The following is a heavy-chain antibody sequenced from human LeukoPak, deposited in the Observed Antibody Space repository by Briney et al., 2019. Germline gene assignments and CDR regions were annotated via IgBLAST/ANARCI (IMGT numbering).Heavy chain of an antibody. CDR1: GYSFTRYW. CDR2: IYPADSDS. V-gene: IGHV5-51*01. D-gene: IGHD1-26*01. Sequence: GESLKISCKGSGYSFTRYWIGWVRQMPGKGLEWMGIIYPADSDSRYSPSFQGQVTISADRSINTAYLQWSSLKASDTAIYFCARHVRRGVPTYGMDVWGQGTTVTVSS. CDR3: ARHVRRGVPTYGMDV. J-gene: IGHJ6*02.